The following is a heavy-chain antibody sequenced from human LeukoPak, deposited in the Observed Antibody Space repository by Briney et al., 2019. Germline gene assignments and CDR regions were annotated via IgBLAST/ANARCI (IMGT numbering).Heavy chain of an antibody. D-gene: IGHD3-10*01. CDR3: ARDQNDLLLGLDY. V-gene: IGHV3-23*01. J-gene: IGHJ4*02. CDR2: ISGSGGST. Sequence: QPGGSLRLSCAASGFTFSSYALSWVRQAPGKGLECVSAISGSGGSTYSADSLKGRFTISRDNSKNTLYLQINSLRSDDTAVYFCARDQNDLLLGLDYWGQGTLVSVSS. CDR1: GFTFSSYA.